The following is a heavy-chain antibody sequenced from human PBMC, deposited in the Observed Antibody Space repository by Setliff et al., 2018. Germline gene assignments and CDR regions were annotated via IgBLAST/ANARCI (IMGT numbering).Heavy chain of an antibody. D-gene: IGHD3-3*01. CDR2: INPSGGST. CDR3: ARGRHPPWSGYPYYYMDV. CDR1: GYTFTGYY. V-gene: IGHV1-46*01. J-gene: IGHJ6*03. Sequence: ASVKVSCKASGYTFTGYYMHWVRQAPGQGLEWMGIINPSGGSTSYAQKFQGRVTITADKSTSTAYMELSSLRSEDTAVYYCARGRHPPWSGYPYYYMDVWGKGTTVTVSS.